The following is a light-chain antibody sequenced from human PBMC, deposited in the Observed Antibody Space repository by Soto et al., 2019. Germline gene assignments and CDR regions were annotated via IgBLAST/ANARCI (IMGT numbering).Light chain of an antibody. J-gene: IGKJ2*01. CDR3: QQYVDWPPTYT. Sequence: EIVMTQSPATLSVSPGERATLSCRASQSISTNLAWYQQSPGQAPRLLLYGAPTRATGIPARFSGSGSETEFTLTISSLQSEDFAVYYCQQYVDWPPTYTFGQGTKLEIK. CDR2: GAP. V-gene: IGKV3-15*01. CDR1: QSISTN.